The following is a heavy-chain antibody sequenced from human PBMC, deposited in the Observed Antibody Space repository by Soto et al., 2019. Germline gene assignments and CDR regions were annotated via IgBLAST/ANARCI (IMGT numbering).Heavy chain of an antibody. CDR2: INGRGNSS. J-gene: IGHJ6*02. V-gene: IGHV3-23*05. Sequence: GGSLRLSCAASGFNFSSYVMNWVRQSPGQGLEWVAVINGRGNSSYYADSVKGRFTISRDNSKDTLFLQMDSLRPDDTAIYYCVKKNGGGRLLLGLDVWGRGTAVTVSS. CDR1: GFNFSSYV. CDR3: VKKNGGGRLLLGLDV. D-gene: IGHD2-15*01.